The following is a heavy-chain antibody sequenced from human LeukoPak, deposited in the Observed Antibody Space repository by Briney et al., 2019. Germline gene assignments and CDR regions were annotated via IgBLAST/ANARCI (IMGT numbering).Heavy chain of an antibody. V-gene: IGHV4-59*08. J-gene: IGHJ4*02. CDR3: ARRSGNGYDIFDY. D-gene: IGHD3-9*01. CDR1: GGSISTYY. CDR2: NYNRGRT. Sequence: SETLSLTCTVSGGSISTYYWSWFRQPPGKGLEWIGYNYNRGRTSNNPSLEGRVTISIDTSKNQFSLRLSSVTAADTAVYYCARRSGNGYDIFDYWGQGTLVTVSS.